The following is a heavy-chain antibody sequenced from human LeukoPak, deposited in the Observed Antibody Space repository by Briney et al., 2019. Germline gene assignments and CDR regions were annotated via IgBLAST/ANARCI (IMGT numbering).Heavy chain of an antibody. J-gene: IGHJ6*02. CDR2: ISSSSSYI. V-gene: IGHV3-21*01. Sequence: PGGSLRLSCAASGFTFSSYSMNWVRQAPGKGLEWVSSISSSSSYIYYADPVKGRFTISRDNAKNSLYLQMNSLRAEDTAVYYCARAAVDIVATGDNGMDVWGQGTTVTVSS. D-gene: IGHD5-12*01. CDR1: GFTFSSYS. CDR3: ARAAVDIVATGDNGMDV.